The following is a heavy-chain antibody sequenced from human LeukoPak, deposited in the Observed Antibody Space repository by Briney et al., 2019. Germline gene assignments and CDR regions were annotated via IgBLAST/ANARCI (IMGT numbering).Heavy chain of an antibody. CDR1: GFXVRSNY. CDR3: ARDPGGDNAY. Sequence: GGSLRLSCAASGFXVRSNYMSWVRQAPGKGLEWVSLIFNDGSTYYADSVKARFTISRDNSMDTLYLQMNSLRVEDTAVYYCARDPGGDNAYWGQGTLVTVSS. D-gene: IGHD4-17*01. CDR2: IFNDGST. J-gene: IGHJ4*02. V-gene: IGHV3-66*01.